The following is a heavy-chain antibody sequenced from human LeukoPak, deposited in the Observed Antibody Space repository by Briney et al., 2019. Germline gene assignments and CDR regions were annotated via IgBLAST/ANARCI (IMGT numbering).Heavy chain of an antibody. CDR1: VFSFDDHA. D-gene: IGHD6-13*01. Sequence: GGSLRLSCVVSVFSFDDHAMHWVRQAPGKGLEWVSGISWNSGSIGYADSVKGRFTISRDNAKNSLYLQMNTLRAEDTAFYYCAKGYSSSWCSFIDYWGQGTLVTVSS. CDR3: AKGYSSSWCSFIDY. V-gene: IGHV3-9*01. CDR2: ISWNSGSI. J-gene: IGHJ4*02.